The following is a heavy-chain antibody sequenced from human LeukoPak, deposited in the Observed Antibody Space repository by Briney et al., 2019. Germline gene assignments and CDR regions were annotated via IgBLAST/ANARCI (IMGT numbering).Heavy chain of an antibody. D-gene: IGHD2-2*01. J-gene: IGHJ6*03. CDR2: IIPIFGTA. Sequence: GASVKVSCKASGGTFSSYAISWGRQAPGQGLEWMGGIIPIFGTANYAQKFQGRVTITTDESTNTAYMELSSLRSEDTAVYYCARDREDIVVVPAAKGGYYYYYMDVWGKGTTVTVSS. CDR1: GGTFSSYA. V-gene: IGHV1-69*05. CDR3: ARDREDIVVVPAAKGGYYYYYMDV.